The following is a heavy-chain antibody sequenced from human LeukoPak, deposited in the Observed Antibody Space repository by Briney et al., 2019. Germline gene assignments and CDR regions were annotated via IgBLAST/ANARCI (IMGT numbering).Heavy chain of an antibody. Sequence: PGGSLRLSCAASGFTFSSYWMSWVRQAPGKGLEWVANIKQDGSEKYYVDSVKGRFTISRDNAKNSLYLQMNSLRAEDTAVYYCAKDLRIALDYYYYMDVWGKGTTVTVSS. CDR2: IKQDGSEK. CDR3: AKDLRIALDYYYYMDV. V-gene: IGHV3-7*01. D-gene: IGHD1-14*01. CDR1: GFTFSSYW. J-gene: IGHJ6*03.